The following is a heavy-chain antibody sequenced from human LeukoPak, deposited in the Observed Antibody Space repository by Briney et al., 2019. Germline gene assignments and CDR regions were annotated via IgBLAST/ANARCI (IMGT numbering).Heavy chain of an antibody. CDR3: AKDRDWASAAGTDFDY. CDR2: INTDGSST. V-gene: IGHV3-74*01. CDR1: GFTFSSYW. Sequence: GGSLRLSCAASGFTFSSYWMHWVRQAPGKGLVWVSRINTDGSSTSYADSVKGRFTISRDNAKNTLYLQMNSLRAEDTAVYYCAKDRDWASAAGTDFDYWGQGTLVTVSS. D-gene: IGHD6-13*01. J-gene: IGHJ4*02.